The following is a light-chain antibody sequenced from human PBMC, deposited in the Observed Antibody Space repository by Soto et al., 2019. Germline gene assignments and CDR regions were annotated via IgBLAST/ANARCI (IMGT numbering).Light chain of an antibody. Sequence: EIVLAQSPGTLSLSPGERATVSCRSSQRVSSNLAWYQQKPGQAPRLLIYGASTRATGIPARFSGSGSGTEFTLTISSLQSEDFAVYYCQQYNNWPPYTFGQGTKVDIK. V-gene: IGKV3-15*01. CDR3: QQYNNWPPYT. CDR2: GAS. J-gene: IGKJ2*01. CDR1: QRVSSN.